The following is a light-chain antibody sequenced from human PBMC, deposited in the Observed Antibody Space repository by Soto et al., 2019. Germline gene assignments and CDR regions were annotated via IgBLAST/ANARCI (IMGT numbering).Light chain of an antibody. Sequence: QSALTQPAYVSGSPGQSITISCTGTSIDVGTYNYVSWYKHHPGKAPKLIIYEVSNRPSGVSNLFSGSKSGSTASLTISGLQAEDEADYHCTSYTRDTALVFGTGTKVTVL. CDR1: SIDVGTYNY. J-gene: IGLJ1*01. CDR3: TSYTRDTALV. V-gene: IGLV2-14*01. CDR2: EVS.